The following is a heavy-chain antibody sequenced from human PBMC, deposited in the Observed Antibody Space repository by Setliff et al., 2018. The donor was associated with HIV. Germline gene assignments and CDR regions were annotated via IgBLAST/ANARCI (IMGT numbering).Heavy chain of an antibody. V-gene: IGHV4-39*01. J-gene: IGHJ6*03. CDR3: VRVSCSSWYSIPRNYYYSMNV. CDR2: IYHTGST. Sequence: SETLSLTCTVSGGSINSTSYYWGWIRQPPGNGLEWIGSIYHTGSTYYKPSLKSRVTISVDTSKNQFSPRLSSVTAAGTAVYYCVRVSCSSWYSIPRNYYYSMNVWGEGTTVTVSS. CDR1: GGSINSTSYY. D-gene: IGHD6-13*01.